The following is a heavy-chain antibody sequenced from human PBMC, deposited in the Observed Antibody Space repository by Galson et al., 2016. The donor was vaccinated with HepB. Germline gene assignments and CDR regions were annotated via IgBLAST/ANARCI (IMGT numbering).Heavy chain of an antibody. CDR3: ARDTTPSGTYYVGYFDS. V-gene: IGHV1-69*10. CDR2: IIPLLGTT. J-gene: IGHJ4*02. Sequence: SVKVSCKASGGTFSNYGFSWVRQAPGQGLEWMGGIIPLLGTTHYAQSFQGRVTITADKSTSTVNMELTGLRSEDMAVYFCARDTTPSGTYYVGYFDSWGQVTLVTVSS. D-gene: IGHD1-26*01. CDR1: GGTFSNYG.